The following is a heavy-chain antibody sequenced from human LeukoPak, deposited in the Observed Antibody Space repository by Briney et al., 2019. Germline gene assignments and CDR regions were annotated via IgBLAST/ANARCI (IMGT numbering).Heavy chain of an antibody. CDR3: ARGYAFDI. CDR1: GGSFSGYY. V-gene: IGHV4-34*01. Sequence: SETLSLTCAVYGGSFSGYYWGWIRQPPGKGLEWIGEINHSGSTNYNPSLKSRVTISVDTSMNQFSLKLSSVTAADTAVYYCARGYAFDIWGQGTMVTVSS. J-gene: IGHJ3*02. CDR2: INHSGST.